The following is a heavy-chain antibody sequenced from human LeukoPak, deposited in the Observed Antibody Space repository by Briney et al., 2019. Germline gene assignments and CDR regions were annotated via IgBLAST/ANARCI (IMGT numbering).Heavy chain of an antibody. V-gene: IGHV1-18*01. CDR3: ARAGHRKYYYDNAYDY. Sequence: ASVTVSFTGSVYTYTNYGISWVRQGPGQGLERMGWISVYNGDTNYSEKLQGRGTITTHTSTSTAYMELRSLRSDDTAVYYCARAGHRKYYYDNAYDYWGQGPLVTVSA. CDR1: VYTYTNYG. CDR2: ISVYNGDT. J-gene: IGHJ1*01. D-gene: IGHD3-22*01.